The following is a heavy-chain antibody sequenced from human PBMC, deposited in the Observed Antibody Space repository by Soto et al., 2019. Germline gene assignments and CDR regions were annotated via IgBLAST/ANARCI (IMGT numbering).Heavy chain of an antibody. CDR3: ARRGYSSSWYYYYYYAMDV. Sequence: ASVKVSCKAFGYTFISYDINWVRQATGQGLEWMGWMNPNSGNTGYAQKFQGRVTMTRNTSISTAYMELSSLRSEDTAVYYCARRGYSSSWYYYYYYAMDVWGQGTTVTVSS. CDR1: GYTFISYD. J-gene: IGHJ6*02. V-gene: IGHV1-8*01. D-gene: IGHD6-13*01. CDR2: MNPNSGNT.